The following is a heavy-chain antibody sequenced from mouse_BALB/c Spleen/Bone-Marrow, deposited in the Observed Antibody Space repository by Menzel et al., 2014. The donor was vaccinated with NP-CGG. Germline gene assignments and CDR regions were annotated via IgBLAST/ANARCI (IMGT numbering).Heavy chain of an antibody. V-gene: IGHV6-6*02. J-gene: IGHJ3*01. CDR3: TTGFAD. CDR2: IGLKSNNYAT. Sequence: EVKLMESGGGLVQPGGSMELSCVASGFTFSNYWMNWVRQSPEKGLEWVAEIGLKSNNYATHYAESVKGRFTISRDDSKSSVYLQMNNLRAEGTGIYYCTTGFADWGQGTLVTVSA. CDR1: GFTFSNYW.